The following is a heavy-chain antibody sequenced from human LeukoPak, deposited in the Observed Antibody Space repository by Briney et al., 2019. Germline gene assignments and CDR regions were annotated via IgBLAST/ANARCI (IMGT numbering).Heavy chain of an antibody. V-gene: IGHV4-4*02. J-gene: IGHJ6*02. CDR1: GGSISSSNW. Sequence: PSETLSLTCAVSGGSISSSNWWSWVRQPPGKGLEWIGEIYHSGSTNYNPSLKSRVTISVDKSKNQFSLKLSSVTAADTAVYYCARARGYYADYYGMDVWGQGTTVTVPS. CDR3: ARARGYYADYYGMDV. D-gene: IGHD3-22*01. CDR2: IYHSGST.